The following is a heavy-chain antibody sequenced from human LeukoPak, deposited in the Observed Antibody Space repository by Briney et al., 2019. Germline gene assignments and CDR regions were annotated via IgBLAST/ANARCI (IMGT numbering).Heavy chain of an antibody. CDR1: GFTFSSYG. V-gene: IGHV3-30*02. CDR2: IRYDGSNK. D-gene: IGHD2-2*01. CDR3: ASYPLGYCSSTSCRVDYYYYYMDG. J-gene: IGHJ6*03. Sequence: PGGSLRLSCAASGFTFSSYGMHWVRQAPGKGLEWVAFIRYDGSNKYYADSVKGRFTISRDNSKNTLYLQMNSLRAEDTAVYYCASYPLGYCSSTSCRVDYYYYYMDGWGKGTTVTVSS.